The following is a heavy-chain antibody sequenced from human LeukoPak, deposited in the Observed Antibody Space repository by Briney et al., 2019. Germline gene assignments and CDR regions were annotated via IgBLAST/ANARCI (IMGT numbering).Heavy chain of an antibody. CDR2: ISSSGRLM. V-gene: IGHV3-11*01. CDR1: GFTFSDYY. J-gene: IGHJ3*02. CDR3: AREMSAFDI. Sequence: GGSLRLSCAASGFTFSDYYINWIRQAPGKGLEWVSHISSSGRLMQYADSVKGRFTISRDNAKNSLYLQMNSLRAEDTAVYYCAREMSAFDIWGQGTMVTVSS.